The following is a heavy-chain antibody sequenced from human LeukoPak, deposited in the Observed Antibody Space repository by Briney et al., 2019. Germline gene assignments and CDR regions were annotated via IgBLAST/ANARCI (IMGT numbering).Heavy chain of an antibody. CDR2: ISYDGSNK. CDR3: AKDRGDPYYGSGSYPNGHDY. V-gene: IGHV3-30-3*01. J-gene: IGHJ4*02. D-gene: IGHD3-10*01. CDR1: GFTFSSYA. Sequence: GGSLRLSCAASGFTFSSYAMHWVRQAPGKGLEWVAVISYDGSNKYYADSVKGRFTISRDNSKNTLYLQMNSLRAEDTAVYYCAKDRGDPYYGSGSYPNGHDYWGQGTLVTVSS.